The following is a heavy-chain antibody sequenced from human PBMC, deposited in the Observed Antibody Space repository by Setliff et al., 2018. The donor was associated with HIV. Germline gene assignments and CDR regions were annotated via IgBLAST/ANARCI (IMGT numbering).Heavy chain of an antibody. CDR2: INPNSGGT. Sequence: ASVKVSCKASGYTFSDFYIHWVRQAPGQGLEWMGWINPNSGGTNYAQRFQGRVTMTRDTSSSTAYLELSRLISDDTAVYYCARARRDSYDRGRRNHYYIDVWGKGTTVTVSS. CDR3: ARARRDSYDRGRRNHYYIDV. J-gene: IGHJ6*03. CDR1: GYTFSDFY. V-gene: IGHV1-2*02. D-gene: IGHD3-22*01.